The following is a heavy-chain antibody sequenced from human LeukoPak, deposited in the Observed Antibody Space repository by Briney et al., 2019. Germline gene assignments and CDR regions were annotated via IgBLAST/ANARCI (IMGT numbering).Heavy chain of an antibody. Sequence: GGSLRLSCAASGFTFKSYWMNWVRQAPGKGLEWVANIKQDESEKYYVDSVKGRFTISRDNANNSLYLQMNSLRAEDTAVYYCARDQGEEFDFWGQGTLVTVSS. J-gene: IGHJ4*02. D-gene: IGHD3-16*01. CDR3: ARDQGEEFDF. CDR2: IKQDESEK. V-gene: IGHV3-7*01. CDR1: GFTFKSYW.